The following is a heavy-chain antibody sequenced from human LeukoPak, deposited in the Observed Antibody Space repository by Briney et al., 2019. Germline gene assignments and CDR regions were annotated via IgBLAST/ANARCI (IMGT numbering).Heavy chain of an antibody. CDR1: GFTFSSYG. D-gene: IGHD1-26*01. V-gene: IGHV3-30*18. CDR2: ISYDGSNK. J-gene: IGHJ4*02. Sequence: PGRSLRLSCAASGFTFSSYGMHWVRQAPGKGLEWVAVISYDGSNKYYADSVKGRFTISRGNSKNTLYLQMNSLRAEDTAVYHCAKDRGVGSTLDYWGQGTLVTVSS. CDR3: AKDRGVGSTLDY.